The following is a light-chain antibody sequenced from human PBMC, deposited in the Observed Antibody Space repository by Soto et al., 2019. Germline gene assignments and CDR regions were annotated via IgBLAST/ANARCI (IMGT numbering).Light chain of an antibody. CDR3: LVWDHNADFVV. V-gene: IGLV3-21*02. CDR2: DDS. CDR1: NLGRSS. Sequence: SYEPTQPPSVSVAPGLTARITCGGHNLGRSSVQWFQQKQGQAPVLVVYDDSDRPSGIPERFSGSNSGDTATLTVNRVEAGDEADYFCLVWDHNADFVVFGGGTKLTVL. J-gene: IGLJ2*01.